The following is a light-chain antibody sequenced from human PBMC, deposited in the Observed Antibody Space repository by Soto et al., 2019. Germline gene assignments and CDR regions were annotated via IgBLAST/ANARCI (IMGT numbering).Light chain of an antibody. Sequence: QSVVTQEPSLTVSPGGTVTLTCASSTGAVTGGYYPNWFQRKPGQAPRPLICSTSNKHSWTPARFSGSLLGGKAALTLSGVQPEDEAEYYCLLYYGGAQLIFGGGTKLTVL. V-gene: IGLV7-43*01. CDR2: STS. CDR3: LLYYGGAQLI. CDR1: TGAVTGGYY. J-gene: IGLJ2*01.